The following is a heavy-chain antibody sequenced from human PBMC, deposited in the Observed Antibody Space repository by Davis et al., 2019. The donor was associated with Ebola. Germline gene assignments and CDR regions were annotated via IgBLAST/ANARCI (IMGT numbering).Heavy chain of an antibody. V-gene: IGHV3-30-3*01. CDR3: ARDRTYGDYWGY. CDR2: ISYDGSNK. Sequence: GESLKISCAASGFTFSNYALHWVRQAPGKGLDWVSVISYDGSNKYYADSVKGRFTISRDNSKNTLYLQMNSLTVDDTAVYYCARDRTYGDYWGYWGQGTLVTVSS. D-gene: IGHD4-17*01. CDR1: GFTFSNYA. J-gene: IGHJ4*02.